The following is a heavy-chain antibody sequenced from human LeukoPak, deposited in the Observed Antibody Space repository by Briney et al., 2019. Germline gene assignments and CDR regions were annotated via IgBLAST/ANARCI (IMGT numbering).Heavy chain of an antibody. Sequence: PGGSLRLSCAASGFTFSSYSMNWVRQAPGKGLEWVSSISSSSSYIYYADSVKGRFTISRDNAKNSLYLQMNSLRAEDTAVYYCARDRTPLDYYDSSGYYYDRPYYFDYWGQGTLVTVSS. V-gene: IGHV3-21*01. CDR3: ARDRTPLDYYDSSGYYYDRPYYFDY. D-gene: IGHD3-22*01. CDR2: ISSSSSYI. J-gene: IGHJ4*02. CDR1: GFTFSSYS.